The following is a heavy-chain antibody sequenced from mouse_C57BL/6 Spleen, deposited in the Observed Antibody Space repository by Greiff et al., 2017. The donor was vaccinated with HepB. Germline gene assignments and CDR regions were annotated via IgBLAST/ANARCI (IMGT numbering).Heavy chain of an antibody. J-gene: IGHJ4*01. Sequence: QVHVKQSGAELVRPGASVTLSCKASGYTFTDYEMHWVKQTPVHGLEWIGAIDPETGGTAYNQKFKGKAILTADKSSSTAYMELRSLTSEDSAVYYCTNTNYDFFYAVDYWGQGTSVTVSS. CDR3: TNTNYDFFYAVDY. CDR1: GYTFTDYE. D-gene: IGHD2-5*01. V-gene: IGHV1-15*01. CDR2: IDPETGGT.